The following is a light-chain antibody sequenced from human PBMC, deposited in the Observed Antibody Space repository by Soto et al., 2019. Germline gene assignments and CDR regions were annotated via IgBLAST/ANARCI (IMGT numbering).Light chain of an antibody. CDR3: QYYDSSLSGWV. V-gene: IGLV1-40*01. CDR1: SSNIGAGYD. J-gene: IGLJ3*02. CDR2: GNS. Sequence: QSVLTQPRSVSGAPGQRVTISCTGSSSNIGAGYDVHWYQQLPGTAPKLLIYGNSNRPSGVPDRFSGSKSGTSASLAITGLQAEDEADDYCQYYDSSLSGWVFGGGTKVTVL.